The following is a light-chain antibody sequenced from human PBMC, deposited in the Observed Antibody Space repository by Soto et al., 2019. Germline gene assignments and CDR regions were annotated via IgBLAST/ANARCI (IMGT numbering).Light chain of an antibody. V-gene: IGLV2-8*01. CDR1: SSDVGGYNY. Sequence: QSVLTQPPSASGSPGQSVTISCTGTSSDVGGYNYVSWYQQHPGKAPKLMIYVVSKRPSGVPDRFSGSKSGNTASLTVSGLQAEDEADYYCSSYEGSNTYVFGTGTKVTVL. J-gene: IGLJ1*01. CDR3: SSYEGSNTYV. CDR2: VVS.